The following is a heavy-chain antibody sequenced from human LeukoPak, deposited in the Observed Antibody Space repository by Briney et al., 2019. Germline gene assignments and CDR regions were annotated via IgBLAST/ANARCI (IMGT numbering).Heavy chain of an antibody. Sequence: GGSLRLSCAASGFXFSSYSINWVRQAPGKGLEWVSSISNIDSYIYHADSVKGRFTISRDNAKNSLYLQMNSLRAEDTAVYYCARDREGYCSGGSCGGYYFDYWGQGALVTVSS. V-gene: IGHV3-21*01. J-gene: IGHJ4*02. CDR1: GFXFSSYS. CDR2: ISNIDSYI. D-gene: IGHD2-15*01. CDR3: ARDREGYCSGGSCGGYYFDY.